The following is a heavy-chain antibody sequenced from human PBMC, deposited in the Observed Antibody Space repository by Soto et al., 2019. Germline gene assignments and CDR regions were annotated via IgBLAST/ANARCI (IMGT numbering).Heavy chain of an antibody. CDR3: ARCLHCSNGGRFDP. Sequence: SETLSLTCAVSGVSISSTNWWTWVRQAPGKGLEWIGEMWPSGGTTYNPSLQNRVTISVDNSKNHLSLTLTSVTAADTAIYYCARCLHCSNGGRFDPWGQGALVTV. J-gene: IGHJ5*02. V-gene: IGHV4-4*02. CDR2: MWPSGGT. CDR1: GVSISSTNW. D-gene: IGHD2-8*01.